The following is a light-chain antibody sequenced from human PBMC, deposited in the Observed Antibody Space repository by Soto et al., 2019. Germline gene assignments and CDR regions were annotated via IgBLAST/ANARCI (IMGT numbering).Light chain of an antibody. V-gene: IGKV3-20*01. CDR1: QSVSSSSY. Sequence: EIVLTQSPGTLSLSPGERATLSCRARQSVSSSSYLAWYQQKPGQAPRLLIYGASSRATVIPDRFSGSGSWTDFTHTISRGEHEDLSGYYCHQYGSSPSYTFGQGTKLEIK. CDR3: HQYGSSPSYT. CDR2: GAS. J-gene: IGKJ2*01.